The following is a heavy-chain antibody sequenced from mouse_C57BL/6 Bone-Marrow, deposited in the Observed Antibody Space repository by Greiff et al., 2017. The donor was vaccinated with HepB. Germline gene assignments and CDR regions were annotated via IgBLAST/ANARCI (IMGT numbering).Heavy chain of an antibody. Sequence: EVKLVESGGGLVKPGGSLKLSCAASGFTFSNFGMSWVRQTPEKRLEWVASMSSISSTYYPDSVKGRFTVSRDNARNILYLQMISLRSEDTAMYYCARSHGGNYVGYFDYWGQGTALTVSS. D-gene: IGHD2-1*01. CDR1: GFTFSNFG. CDR3: ARSHGGNYVGYFDY. CDR2: MSSISST. J-gene: IGHJ2*01. V-gene: IGHV5-6-5*01.